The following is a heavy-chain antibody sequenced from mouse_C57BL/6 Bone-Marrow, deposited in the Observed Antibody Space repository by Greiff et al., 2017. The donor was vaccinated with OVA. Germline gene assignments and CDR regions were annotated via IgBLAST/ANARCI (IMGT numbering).Heavy chain of an antibody. CDR3: ARVYQLGYAMDY. V-gene: IGHV3-6*01. CDR2: ISYDGSN. Sequence: DVKLQESGPGLVKPSQSLSLTCSVTGYSITSGYYWNWIRQFPGNKLEWMGYISYDGSNNYNPSLKNRISITRDTSKNQFFLKLNSVTTEDTATYYCARVYQLGYAMDYWGQGTSVTVSS. J-gene: IGHJ4*01. CDR1: GYSITSGYY. D-gene: IGHD3-1*01.